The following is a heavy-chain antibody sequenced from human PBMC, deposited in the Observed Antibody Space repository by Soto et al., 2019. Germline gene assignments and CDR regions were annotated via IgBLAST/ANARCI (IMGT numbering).Heavy chain of an antibody. CDR3: ARHTRTWGFLEWLSEPTHYYYYYMDV. J-gene: IGHJ6*03. CDR2: IYPGDSDT. V-gene: IGHV5-51*01. CDR1: GYSFTSYW. Sequence: LGESLKISCKGSGYSFTSYWIGWVRQMPGKGLEWMGIIYPGDSDTRYSPSFQGQVTISADKSISTAYLQWSSLKASDTAMYYCARHTRTWGFLEWLSEPTHYYYYYMDVWGKGTTVTVSS. D-gene: IGHD3-3*01.